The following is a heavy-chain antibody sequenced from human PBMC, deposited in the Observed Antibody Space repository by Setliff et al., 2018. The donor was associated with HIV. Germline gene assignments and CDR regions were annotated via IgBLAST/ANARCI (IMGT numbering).Heavy chain of an antibody. CDR3: ARSNPYDYDISGYPPLDY. J-gene: IGHJ4*02. Sequence: LRLSCVASGFALTGYEMNWVRQAPGKGLEWLSYINTSGSKRHYAASVEGRFAVSRDNAMDSLFLQMTSLRVEDTAVYRCARSNPYDYDISGYPPLDYWGLGALVTVSS. D-gene: IGHD3-22*01. CDR1: GFALTGYE. CDR2: INTSGSKR. V-gene: IGHV3-48*03.